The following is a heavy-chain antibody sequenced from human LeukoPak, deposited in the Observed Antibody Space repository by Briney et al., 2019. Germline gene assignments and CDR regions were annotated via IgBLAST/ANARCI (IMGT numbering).Heavy chain of an antibody. D-gene: IGHD3-22*01. CDR2: INPNSGGT. Sequence: ASVKVSCKTSGYTFTGYYMHWERQAPGQGLEWMGWINPNSGGTNYAQRFQGRVTMTRDTSMSTAYMELSRLRSDDSAVYYCARYFYDSSGSSSDAFDIWGQGTMVTVSS. J-gene: IGHJ3*02. CDR3: ARYFYDSSGSSSDAFDI. V-gene: IGHV1-2*02. CDR1: GYTFTGYY.